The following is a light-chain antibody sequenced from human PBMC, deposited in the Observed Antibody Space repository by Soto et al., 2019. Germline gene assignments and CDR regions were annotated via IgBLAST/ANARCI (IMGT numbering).Light chain of an antibody. CDR2: DVS. CDR1: SSDVGGYNY. J-gene: IGLJ1*01. CDR3: CSYTTSNTRQIV. Sequence: QSVLTQPASVSGSPGQSITISCTGTSSDVGGYNYVSWYQQHPGKAPKFMIYDVSNQPSGVSNRFSSSKSGNTASLTISGLQAEDEADYYCCSYTTSNTRQIVFGTGTKVTVL. V-gene: IGLV2-14*01.